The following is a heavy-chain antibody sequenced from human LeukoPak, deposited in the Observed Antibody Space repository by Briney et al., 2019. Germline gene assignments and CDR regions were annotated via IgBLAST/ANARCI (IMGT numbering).Heavy chain of an antibody. J-gene: IGHJ6*03. CDR3: ARACGGSSGYYPREYYYYYMDV. D-gene: IGHD3-22*01. V-gene: IGHV1-18*01. Sequence: ASVTVSCKASGYTFTSYGISWVRQAPGQGLEWMGWISAYNGNTNYAQKLQGRVTMTTDTSTSTAYTELRSLRSDDTAVYYCARACGGSSGYYPREYYYYYMDVWGKGTTVTISS. CDR1: GYTFTSYG. CDR2: ISAYNGNT.